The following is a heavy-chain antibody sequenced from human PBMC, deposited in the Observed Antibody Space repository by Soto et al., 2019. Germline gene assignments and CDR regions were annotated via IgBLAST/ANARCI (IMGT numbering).Heavy chain of an antibody. J-gene: IGHJ4*02. Sequence: GGSLRLSCAASGFTFSSYWMHWVRQAPGKGLVWVSRINSDGSSTSYADSVKGRFTISRDNAKNTLYLQMNSLRAEDTAVYYCARGIPYYYDSSGSFPPDYWGQGTLVTVSS. CDR2: INSDGSST. V-gene: IGHV3-74*01. D-gene: IGHD3-22*01. CDR3: ARGIPYYYDSSGSFPPDY. CDR1: GFTFSSYW.